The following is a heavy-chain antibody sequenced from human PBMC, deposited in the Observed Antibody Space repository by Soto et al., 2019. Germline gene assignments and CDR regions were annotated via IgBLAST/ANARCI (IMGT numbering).Heavy chain of an antibody. CDR2: INPFDGSR. CDR1: GYIFTSYY. J-gene: IGHJ4*02. V-gene: IGHV1-46*03. Sequence: QVQLVQSGAEVKKPGASVKVSCKASGYIFTSYYIHWVRQAPGQGLEWMGWINPFDGSRMFAQSFQGRVTMTRDTSTRTVYREVSSLRSEDTAVYYCSRVDPGETSPFDHWGQGTLVTVSS. D-gene: IGHD3-10*01. CDR3: SRVDPGETSPFDH.